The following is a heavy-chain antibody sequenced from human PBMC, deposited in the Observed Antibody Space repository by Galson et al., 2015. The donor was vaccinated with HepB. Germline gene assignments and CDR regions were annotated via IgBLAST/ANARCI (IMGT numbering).Heavy chain of an antibody. Sequence: SVKVSCKASGGTFSSYAISWVRQAPGQGLEWMGGIIPIFGTANYAQKFQGRVTITADESTSTAYMELSSLRSGDTAVYYCAREITPPSTVTTPVFFDYWGQGTLVTVSS. CDR3: AREITPPSTVTTPVFFDY. J-gene: IGHJ4*02. V-gene: IGHV1-69*13. CDR1: GGTFSSYA. D-gene: IGHD4-17*01. CDR2: IIPIFGTA.